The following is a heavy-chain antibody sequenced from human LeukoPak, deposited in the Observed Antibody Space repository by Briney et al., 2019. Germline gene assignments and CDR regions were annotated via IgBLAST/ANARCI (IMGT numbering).Heavy chain of an antibody. D-gene: IGHD5-12*01. Sequence: SETLSLTCTVSGGSLSSSSYYWGWIRQPPGKGLEWIGSIYYSGSTYYNPSLKSRVTISVDTSKNQFSLKLSSVTAADTAVYYCARPKYGGLSFDYWGQGTLVTVSS. V-gene: IGHV4-39*01. J-gene: IGHJ4*02. CDR2: IYYSGST. CDR3: ARPKYGGLSFDY. CDR1: GGSLSSSSYY.